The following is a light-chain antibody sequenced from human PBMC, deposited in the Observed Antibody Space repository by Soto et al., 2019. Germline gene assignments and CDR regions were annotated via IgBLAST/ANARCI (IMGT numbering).Light chain of an antibody. Sequence: QSALTQPASVSGSPGQSITISCTGIISDSGGYNFVSWYQVHPGKAPKLLIFQGSQRPSGISHRFSGSRSGGTASLTISGLQVEDEAQYFCCSFTGSHTVLFDGGTQLTVL. J-gene: IGLJ2*01. CDR3: CSFTGSHTVL. CDR2: QGS. CDR1: ISDSGGYNF. V-gene: IGLV2-23*03.